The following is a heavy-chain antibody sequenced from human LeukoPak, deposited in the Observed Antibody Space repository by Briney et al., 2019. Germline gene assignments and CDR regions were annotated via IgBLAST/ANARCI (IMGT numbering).Heavy chain of an antibody. D-gene: IGHD3-10*01. V-gene: IGHV4-30-4*01. CDR1: GGSIRRGDYY. CDR2: ISYSGST. CDR3: VRDLSYGSGSYSDY. J-gene: IGHJ4*02. Sequence: SETLSLTCTVSGGSIRRGDYYWSWIRQPPGKGLEWIGYISYSGSTDYNPSLKSRVIISADTSKNQFSLKLSSVTAADTAVYYCVRDLSYGSGSYSDYWGQGTLVTVSS.